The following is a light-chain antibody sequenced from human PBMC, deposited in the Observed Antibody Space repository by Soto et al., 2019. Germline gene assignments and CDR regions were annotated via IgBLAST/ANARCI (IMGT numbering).Light chain of an antibody. CDR1: ALPKQY. CDR3: QSADSSGGVV. Sequence: SSELTQPPSVSVSPGQTARITCSGDALPKQYAYWYQQKPGQAPVLVIYKDSERPSGIPERFSGSSSGTTVTLTISGVQAEDEADYYCQSADSSGGVVFGGGTKLTVL. V-gene: IGLV3-25*03. CDR2: KDS. J-gene: IGLJ2*01.